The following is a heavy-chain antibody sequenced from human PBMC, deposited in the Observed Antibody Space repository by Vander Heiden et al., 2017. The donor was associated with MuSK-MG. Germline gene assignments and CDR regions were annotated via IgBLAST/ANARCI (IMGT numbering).Heavy chain of an antibody. Sequence: QVQLVESGGGLVKPGVSLRLYCASYGFTFSVYYRSWICQAQGNGLEWVSYISSRGSTIYYADSVKGRFTISRDNAKNSLYLQMNSLRAEDTAVYYCARLVATDGVDYWGQGTLVTVSS. CDR3: ARLVATDGVDY. CDR1: GFTFSVYY. D-gene: IGHD5-12*01. CDR2: ISSRGSTI. J-gene: IGHJ4*02. V-gene: IGHV3-11*01.